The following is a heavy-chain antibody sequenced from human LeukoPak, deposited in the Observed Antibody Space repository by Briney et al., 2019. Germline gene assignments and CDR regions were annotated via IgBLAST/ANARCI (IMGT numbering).Heavy chain of an antibody. J-gene: IGHJ4*02. V-gene: IGHV4-59*08. D-gene: IGHD4-23*01. CDR1: GGSISSYY. Sequence: SETLSLTCTVSGGSISSYYWSWIRQPPGKGLEWIGYIYYSGSTNYNPSLKSRVTISVDTSKNQFSLKLSSVTAADTAVYYCARQPYGCGGNLYYFDYWGQGTLVTVSS. CDR3: ARQPYGCGGNLYYFDY. CDR2: IYYSGST.